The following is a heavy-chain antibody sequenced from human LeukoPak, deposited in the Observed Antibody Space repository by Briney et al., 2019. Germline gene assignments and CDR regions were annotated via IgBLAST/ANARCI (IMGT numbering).Heavy chain of an antibody. Sequence: ASVKVSCKASGYTFTGYYMHWVRQAPGQGLEWMGWINPNSGGTNYAQKFQGRVTTTRDTSISTAYMELSRLRSDDTAVYYCAREALGYYDSSGYDAFDIWGQGTMVTVSS. CDR2: INPNSGGT. CDR3: AREALGYYDSSGYDAFDI. D-gene: IGHD3-22*01. V-gene: IGHV1-2*02. J-gene: IGHJ3*02. CDR1: GYTFTGYY.